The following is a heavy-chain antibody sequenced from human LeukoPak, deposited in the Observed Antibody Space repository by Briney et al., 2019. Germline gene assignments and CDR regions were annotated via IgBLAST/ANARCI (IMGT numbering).Heavy chain of an antibody. J-gene: IGHJ3*02. Sequence: KPGGSLRLSCRASGFGLSDTSVTWVRQAPGKGLEWVSSISGYDNSLYYEDSVRGRFTISRDDATNSVFLQMSSLRAEDTAVYFCARGQSCGNDCHVAFDIWGQGTMVTVSS. CDR3: ARGQSCGNDCHVAFDI. CDR1: GFGLSDTS. V-gene: IGHV3-21*04. D-gene: IGHD2-21*02. CDR2: ISGYDNSL.